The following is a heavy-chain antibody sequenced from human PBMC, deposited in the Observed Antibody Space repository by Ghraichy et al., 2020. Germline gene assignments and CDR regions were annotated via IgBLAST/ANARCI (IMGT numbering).Heavy chain of an antibody. J-gene: IGHJ4*02. V-gene: IGHV3-48*01. CDR1: GFTFSSYS. Sequence: GSLRLSCAASGFTFSSYSMNWVRQAPGKGLEWVSYISSSSSTIYYADSVKGRFTISRDNSKNTLYLQMNSLRAEDTAVYYCAKDLYDILISAYYFDHWGQGTLVTVSS. CDR3: AKDLYDILISAYYFDH. D-gene: IGHD3-9*01. CDR2: ISSSSSTI.